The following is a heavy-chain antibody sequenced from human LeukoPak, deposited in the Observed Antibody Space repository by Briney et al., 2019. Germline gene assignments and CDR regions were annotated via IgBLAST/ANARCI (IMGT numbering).Heavy chain of an antibody. J-gene: IGHJ6*03. D-gene: IGHD4-17*01. CDR2: INSDGSST. V-gene: IGHV3-74*01. CDR1: ALTFTSYW. CDR3: AREQKAYGAYYMDV. Sequence: GQSLRHSCAPSALTFTSYWMHWVRPAPGKGRVWVSRINSDGSSTTYAHSVKGRFTLSRDNAKNTLYLQMNSLRAEDTAVYYCAREQKAYGAYYMDVWGKAPTHTLSS.